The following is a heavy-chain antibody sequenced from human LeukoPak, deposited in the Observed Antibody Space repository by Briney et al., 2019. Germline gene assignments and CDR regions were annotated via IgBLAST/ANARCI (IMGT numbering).Heavy chain of an antibody. CDR2: IYYGVDT. CDR1: GGSISGYY. Sequence: SETLSLICTVSGGSISGYYWSWIRQPPGKGLEWIGYIYYGVDTNYNPSLKSRVTISVDTSKKQFSLKLTSVTAADTAMYYCARSSRIAVASFHYWGRGTLVTVSS. CDR3: ARSSRIAVASFHY. J-gene: IGHJ4*02. V-gene: IGHV4-59*01. D-gene: IGHD6-19*01.